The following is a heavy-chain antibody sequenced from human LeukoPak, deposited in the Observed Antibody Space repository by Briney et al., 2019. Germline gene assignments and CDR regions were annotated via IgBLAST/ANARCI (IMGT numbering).Heavy chain of an antibody. D-gene: IGHD4-11*01. CDR2: ISSSGSTI. CDR3: ARDLRGRNYGNYYYYMDV. CDR1: GFTFSSYE. Sequence: PGGSLRLSCAASGFTFSSYEMNWVRQAPGKGLEWVSYISSSGSTIYYADSVKGRFTISRDNAKNSLYLQMNSLRAEDTAVYYCARDLRGRNYGNYYYYMDVCGKGTTVTVSS. V-gene: IGHV3-48*03. J-gene: IGHJ6*03.